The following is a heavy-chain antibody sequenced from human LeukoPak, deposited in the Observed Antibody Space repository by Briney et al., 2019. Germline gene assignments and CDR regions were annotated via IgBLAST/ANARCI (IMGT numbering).Heavy chain of an antibody. V-gene: IGHV4-4*07. CDR2: IYTSGST. D-gene: IGHD2-15*01. CDR1: SGSLSSSY. CDR3: ARDCSGGTCYLGVLDC. Sequence: SETLSLTCTLSSGSLSSSYWSWIRQPAGKGLEWIGRIYTSGSTNYNPSLKSRVAMSVDTSKNQFSLDLTSVTAADAAVYYCARDCSGGTCYLGVLDCWGQGILVTVSS. J-gene: IGHJ4*02.